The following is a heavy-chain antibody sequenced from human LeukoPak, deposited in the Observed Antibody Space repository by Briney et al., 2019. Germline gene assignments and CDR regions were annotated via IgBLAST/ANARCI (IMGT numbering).Heavy chain of an antibody. V-gene: IGHV4-30-4*08. CDR1: GGSISSGDYY. J-gene: IGHJ6*03. CDR3: ARELEEYQRYMDV. CDR2: IYYSGST. D-gene: IGHD1-1*01. Sequence: SETLSLTCTVSGGSISSGDYYWSWIRQPPGKGLEWIGYIYYSGSTYYNPSLKSRVTISVDTSKNQFSLKLSSVTAADTAVYYCARELEEYQRYMDVWGKGTTVTVSS.